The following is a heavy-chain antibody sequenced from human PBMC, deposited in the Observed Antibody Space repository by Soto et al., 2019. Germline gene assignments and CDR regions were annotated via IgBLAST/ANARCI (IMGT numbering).Heavy chain of an antibody. D-gene: IGHD3-22*01. Sequence: GGSLRLSCAASGFTFSSYWMSWVRQAPGKGLEWVANIKQDGSEKYYVDSVKGRFTISRDNAKNSLYLQMNSLRAEDTAVYYCARCYDSSGYYFAFFDYWGQGTLVTVSS. CDR2: IKQDGSEK. CDR3: ARCYDSSGYYFAFFDY. J-gene: IGHJ4*02. CDR1: GFTFSSYW. V-gene: IGHV3-7*05.